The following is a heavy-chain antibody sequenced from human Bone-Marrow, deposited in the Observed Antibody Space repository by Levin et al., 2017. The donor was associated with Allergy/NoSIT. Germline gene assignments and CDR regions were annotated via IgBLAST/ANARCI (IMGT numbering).Heavy chain of an antibody. CDR1: GFTFSDYT. V-gene: IGHV3-21*01. J-gene: IGHJ4*02. CDR2: ISSSSSYI. D-gene: IGHD2-15*01. Sequence: CAASGFTFSDYTMNWVRQAPGKGLEWVSSISSSSSYIYYADSVKGRFTISRDNAKNSLYLQMNSLRAEDTAVYFCARDFYLGYCSGGSCYYIDHWGQGTLVTVSS. CDR3: ARDFYLGYCSGGSCYYIDH.